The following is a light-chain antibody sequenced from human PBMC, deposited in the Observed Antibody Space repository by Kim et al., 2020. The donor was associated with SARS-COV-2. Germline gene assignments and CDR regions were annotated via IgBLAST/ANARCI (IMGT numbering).Light chain of an antibody. CDR2: AAS. V-gene: IGKV3-20*01. CDR1: QSVSGDY. CDR3: QQYDSSVFS. Sequence: EVVLTQSPGILSLSPGERATLSCRASQSVSGDYSAWYQQKPGQAPRLLIYAASTRATGIPDRFSGSGSGTDFTLTISRLEPEDFAVYYCQQYDSSVFSFGQGTKLEI. J-gene: IGKJ2*03.